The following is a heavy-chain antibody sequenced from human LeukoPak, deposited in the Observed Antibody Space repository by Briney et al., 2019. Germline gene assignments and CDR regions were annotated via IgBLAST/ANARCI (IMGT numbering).Heavy chain of an antibody. CDR1: GDSMSTYY. CDR2: VYTSGST. J-gene: IGHJ4*02. CDR3: ARGPSTIFGLYYFDY. D-gene: IGHD3-3*01. Sequence: PETLSLTCTVSGDSMSTYYWSWIRQPAGKGLEWVGRVYTSGSTNYNPSLKSRVTISVDNSKNHFSLRLTSVTAADTAMYYCARGPSTIFGLYYFDYWGQGTLVTVSS. V-gene: IGHV4-4*07.